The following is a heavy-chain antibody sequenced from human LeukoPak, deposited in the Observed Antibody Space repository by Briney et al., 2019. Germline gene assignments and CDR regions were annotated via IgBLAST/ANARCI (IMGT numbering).Heavy chain of an antibody. J-gene: IGHJ4*02. V-gene: IGHV4-34*01. CDR2: INHSGST. CDR1: GGSFSGYY. CDR3: ARGGWDYYDSSGAPYYFDY. D-gene: IGHD3-22*01. Sequence: SETLSLTCAVYGGSFSGYYWSWIRQPPGKGLEWIGEINHSGSTNYNPSLKSRVTISVDTSKNQFSLKLSSVTAADTAVYYGARGGWDYYDSSGAPYYFDYWGQGTLVTVSS.